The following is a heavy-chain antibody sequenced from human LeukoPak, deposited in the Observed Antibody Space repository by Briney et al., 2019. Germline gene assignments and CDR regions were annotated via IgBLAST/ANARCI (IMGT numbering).Heavy chain of an antibody. CDR3: ARAPCDILTGRSGGFDP. Sequence: GGSLRLPCAASGFTFSSYSMNWVRQAPGKGLEWVSSISSSSYIYYADSVKGRFTISRDNAKNSLYLQMNSLRAEDTAVYYCARAPCDILTGRSGGFDPWGQGTLVTVSS. V-gene: IGHV3-21*01. CDR1: GFTFSSYS. CDR2: ISSSSYI. J-gene: IGHJ5*02. D-gene: IGHD3-9*01.